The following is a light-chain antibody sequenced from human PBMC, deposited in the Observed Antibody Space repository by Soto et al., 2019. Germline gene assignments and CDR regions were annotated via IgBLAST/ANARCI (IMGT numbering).Light chain of an antibody. V-gene: IGKV3-20*01. CDR3: QQSGTSPIT. CDR2: GAY. J-gene: IGKJ5*01. Sequence: EIVLTQSPGTLSLSPGARVTLSCRASQSFSSSYLAWYQQPTGQAPRLIIYGAYSRATGIPDRVHGNGSGTDVTLTISGLETEESAVYEGQQSGTSPITFCPGTRLEIK. CDR1: QSFSSSY.